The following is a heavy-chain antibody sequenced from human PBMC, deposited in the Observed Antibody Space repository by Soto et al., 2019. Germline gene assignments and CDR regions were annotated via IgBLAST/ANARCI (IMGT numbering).Heavy chain of an antibody. CDR1: CFSITSSIYY. D-gene: IGHD2-15*01. CDR3: ARRVLYCSGGSCYSGPPPYYYYGMDV. J-gene: IGHJ6*02. Sequence: SDTLSLTFTVSCFSITSSIYYWGWIRQPPGKGLEWIGSIYYSGSTYYNPSLKSRVTISVDTSKNQFSLKLSSVSAADTAVYYCARRVLYCSGGSCYSGPPPYYYYGMDVWGQGTTVT. CDR2: IYYSGST. V-gene: IGHV4-39*01.